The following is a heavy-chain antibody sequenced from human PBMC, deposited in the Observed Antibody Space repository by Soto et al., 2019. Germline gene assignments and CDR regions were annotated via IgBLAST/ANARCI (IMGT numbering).Heavy chain of an antibody. CDR1: GYTFTSYY. D-gene: IGHD3-10*01. CDR2: INPSGGST. Sequence: ASVKVSWKASGYTFTSYYMHWVRQAPGQGLEWMGIINPSGGSTSYAQKFQGRVTMTRDTSTSTVYMELSSLRSEDTAVYYCARDFCRYYGVVWDYYGMDLWGHGITVTVSS. V-gene: IGHV1-46*01. J-gene: IGHJ6*02. CDR3: ARDFCRYYGVVWDYYGMDL.